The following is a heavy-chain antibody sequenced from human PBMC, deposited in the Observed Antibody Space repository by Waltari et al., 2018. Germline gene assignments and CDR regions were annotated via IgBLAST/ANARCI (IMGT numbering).Heavy chain of an antibody. J-gene: IGHJ3*02. CDR1: GFTFGSDS. CDR2: ISGDSGSI. CDR3: ARDRDWAFDI. Sequence: EVQLVESGGGLVQPGGSRRLCCAACGFTFGSDSMNWFRQAPGKGLEWVSYISGDSGSIHYADSVKGRITVSRDNAKNSLYLQMSSLTAEDTAVFYCARDRDWAFDIWGQGTMVTVSS. D-gene: IGHD2-21*01. V-gene: IGHV3-48*04.